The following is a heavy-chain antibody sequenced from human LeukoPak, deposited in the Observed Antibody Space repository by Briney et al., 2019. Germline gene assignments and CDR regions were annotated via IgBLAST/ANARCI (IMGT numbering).Heavy chain of an antibody. V-gene: IGHV4-38-2*02. Sequence: PSETLSLTCTVSGYSISSGYYWGWIRQPPGKGLEWIGSIYHSGSTYYNPSLKSRVTISVDTSKNQFSLKLSSVTAADTAVYYCARRKYYDSSGYYYAASSFDIWGQGTMVTVSS. CDR2: IYHSGST. CDR3: ARRKYYDSSGYYYAASSFDI. CDR1: GYSISSGYY. J-gene: IGHJ3*02. D-gene: IGHD3-22*01.